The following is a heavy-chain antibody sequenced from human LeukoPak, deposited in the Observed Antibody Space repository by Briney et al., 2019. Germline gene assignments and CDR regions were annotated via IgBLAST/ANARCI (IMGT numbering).Heavy chain of an antibody. Sequence: PSETLSLTCAVSGGSISSYYWSWIRLPPGKGLEWIAYIHSSGNTKYNPTLTSRVTISLDTSKSQISLKLSSVTAADTAFYYCASCRDGPGYGATFDSWGHGTLVTVSS. CDR1: GGSISSYY. CDR3: ASCRDGPGYGATFDS. J-gene: IGHJ4*01. D-gene: IGHD4/OR15-4a*01. CDR2: IHSSGNT. V-gene: IGHV4-59*01.